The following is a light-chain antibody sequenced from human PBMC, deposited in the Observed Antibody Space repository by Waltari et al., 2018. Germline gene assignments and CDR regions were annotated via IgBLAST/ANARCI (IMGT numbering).Light chain of an antibody. J-gene: IGKJ1*01. CDR1: QGIRNN. Sequence: AIQMTQSPSSLSASVGDRVTITCRASQGIRNNLGWYQQQPGKAPKLLMYATSTLQSGVPSRFSGSGSATDFTLTISSLQPEDFATYYCLQDYNYPWTFGQGTKVEIK. CDR3: LQDYNYPWT. V-gene: IGKV1-6*01. CDR2: ATS.